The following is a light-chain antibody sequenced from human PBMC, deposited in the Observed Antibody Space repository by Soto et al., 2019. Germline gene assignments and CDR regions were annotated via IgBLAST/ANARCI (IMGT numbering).Light chain of an antibody. CDR2: GAS. CDR3: QKARSLPFT. CDR1: QGLSSW. V-gene: IGKV1-12*01. Sequence: DIQMTQSPSSVSASVGDRVTITCRASQGLSSWLAWYQQKPGKAPKLLIYGASMLQRGVPSRFSGSRSGTDFTLTINTMQPEEFATNYCQKARSLPFTFSPETKVESK. J-gene: IGKJ3*01.